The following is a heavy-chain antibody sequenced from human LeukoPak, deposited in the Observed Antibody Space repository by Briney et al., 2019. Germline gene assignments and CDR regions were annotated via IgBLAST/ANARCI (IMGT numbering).Heavy chain of an antibody. CDR3: ARKYPDHWFDP. CDR2: IYYTGST. Sequence: PSETLSLTCTVSGGSISSYYWSWIRQPPGKGLEWIGYIYYTGSTNYSPSLKSRVSISVDTFKNQFSLKLSSVTAADTAVYYCARKYPDHWFDPWGQGTLVTVSS. CDR1: GGSISSYY. V-gene: IGHV4-59*08. J-gene: IGHJ5*02. D-gene: IGHD6-6*01.